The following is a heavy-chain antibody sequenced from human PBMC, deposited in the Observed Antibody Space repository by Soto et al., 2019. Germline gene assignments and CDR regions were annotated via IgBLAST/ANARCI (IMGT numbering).Heavy chain of an antibody. D-gene: IGHD3-10*01. J-gene: IGHJ4*02. CDR2: VSSSSTYI. CDR3: ARESGSRREFDY. CDR1: GFTFSSYG. Sequence: GGSLRLSCAASGFTFSSYGMNWVRQAPGKGLEWVSSVSSSSTYIYYADSVKGRFTISRDNAKNSLSLQMNSLRAEDTAVYYCARESGSRREFDYWGQGTLVTVSS. V-gene: IGHV3-21*01.